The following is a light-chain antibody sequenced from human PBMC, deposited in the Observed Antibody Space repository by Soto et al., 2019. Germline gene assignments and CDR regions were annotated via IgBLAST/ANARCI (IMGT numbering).Light chain of an antibody. CDR1: SGHSSYA. CDR2: VNSDGSH. Sequence: QAVLTQSPSASASLGASVKVTCTLSSGHSSYAIAWHQQQPEKGPRYLMKVNSDGSHSKGDGIPDRFSGSSSGAERYLTIASLQSEDEADYYCQTCGTGPWVFGGGTKLAVL. V-gene: IGLV4-69*01. CDR3: QTCGTGPWV. J-gene: IGLJ3*02.